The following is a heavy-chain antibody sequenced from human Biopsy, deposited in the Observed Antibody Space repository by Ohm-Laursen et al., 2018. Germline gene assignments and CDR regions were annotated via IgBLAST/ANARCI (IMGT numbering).Heavy chain of an antibody. Sequence: SETLSLTWTVSGGSMSSYYWTWIRQPPGKGLEWIGYIYNSGSTNYNPSLKSRVTISVAVDTSKSQFSLRLNSVTAADTAVYYCARATNSTGWPYYYFYGMDVWGQGTTVTVSS. D-gene: IGHD2/OR15-2a*01. V-gene: IGHV4-59*01. J-gene: IGHJ6*02. CDR1: GGSMSSYY. CDR3: ARATNSTGWPYYYFYGMDV. CDR2: IYNSGST.